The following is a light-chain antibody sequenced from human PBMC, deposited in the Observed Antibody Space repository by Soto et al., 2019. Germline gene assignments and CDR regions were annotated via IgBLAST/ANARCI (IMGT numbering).Light chain of an antibody. J-gene: IGKJ1*01. V-gene: IGKV1-5*03. CDR1: HTISSW. CDR2: RAS. Sequence: DIQMTQSPSTLTGSAGDRVTITCRASHTISSWLAWHQQKPGKAPKLLIYRASTLKSGVPSRFSGSGSGTEFTLTISSRQPDDFATYYGQHYNSYSEALGEGTKVDLK. CDR3: QHYNSYSEA.